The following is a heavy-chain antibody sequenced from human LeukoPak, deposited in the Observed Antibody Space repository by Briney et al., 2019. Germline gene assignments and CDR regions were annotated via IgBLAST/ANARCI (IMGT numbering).Heavy chain of an antibody. CDR3: ARGLVYSSSWSPGVYFDY. CDR1: GGSISSGGYS. D-gene: IGHD6-13*01. CDR2: IYHSGST. V-gene: IGHV4-30-2*01. Sequence: SETLSLTCAVSGGSISSGGYSWSWIRQPPGKGLEWIGYIYHSGSTYYNPSLKSRITISVDRSKNQFSLKLSSVTAADTAVYYCARGLVYSSSWSPGVYFDYWGQGTLVTVSS. J-gene: IGHJ4*02.